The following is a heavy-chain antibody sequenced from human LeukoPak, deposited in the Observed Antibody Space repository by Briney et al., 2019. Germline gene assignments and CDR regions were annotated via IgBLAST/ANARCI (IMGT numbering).Heavy chain of an antibody. CDR3: ARGWGIAAAGKHFDY. J-gene: IGHJ4*02. V-gene: IGHV4-59*01. CDR2: IYYSGST. CDR1: GGSISSYY. D-gene: IGHD6-13*01. Sequence: KPSETLSLTCTVSGGSISSYYWSWIRQPPGKGLEWIGYIYYSGSTNYNPSLKSRVTISVDTSKNQFSLKLSSVTAADTAVYYCARGWGIAAAGKHFDYWGQGTLVTVSS.